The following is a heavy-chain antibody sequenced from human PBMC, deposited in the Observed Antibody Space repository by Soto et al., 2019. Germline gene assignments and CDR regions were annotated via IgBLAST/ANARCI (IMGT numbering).Heavy chain of an antibody. CDR1: GFTFSSYG. CDR3: ARDQTDSGGYSDS. J-gene: IGHJ4*02. Sequence: LRLSCEASGFTFSSYGMHWVRQAPGKGLEWVAIIWNDGSNEYYADSVKGRFTISRDNSKNTLYLQVSNLRAEDTAVYFCARDQTDSGGYSDSWGQGTLVTVSS. V-gene: IGHV3-33*01. CDR2: IWNDGSNE. D-gene: IGHD3-22*01.